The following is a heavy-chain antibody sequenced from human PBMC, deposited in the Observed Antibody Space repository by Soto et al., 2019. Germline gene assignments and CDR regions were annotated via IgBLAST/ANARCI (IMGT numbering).Heavy chain of an antibody. J-gene: IGHJ4*02. D-gene: IGHD3-22*01. CDR1: GYTFTSYD. Sequence: QVQLVQSGAEVKKPGASVKVSCKASGYTFTSYDINWVRQATGQGLEWMGWMNPNSGNTGYAQKFQVRVTMTRNTSIGTAYMELSSLRSEDTAVYYCARADYYDRSGYVLPCGYWGQGTLVTVSS. CDR2: MNPNSGNT. V-gene: IGHV1-8*01. CDR3: ARADYYDRSGYVLPCGY.